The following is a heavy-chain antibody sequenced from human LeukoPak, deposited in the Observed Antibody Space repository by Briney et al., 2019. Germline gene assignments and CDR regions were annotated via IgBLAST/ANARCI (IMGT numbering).Heavy chain of an antibody. V-gene: IGHV4-4*08. J-gene: IGHJ2*01. CDR2: IYSSGIT. D-gene: IGHD3-22*01. Sequence: VRSSETLSLTCTVSGGSMFSYYWNWIRQPPGRGPEWIGYIYSSGITNYSPSLRSRGTISVATSRNQFSLRLTSVTAADTAIYYCARRAYYDSSGYHPTSGYFDLWGRGTLVTVSS. CDR1: GGSMFSYY. CDR3: ARRAYYDSSGYHPTSGYFDL.